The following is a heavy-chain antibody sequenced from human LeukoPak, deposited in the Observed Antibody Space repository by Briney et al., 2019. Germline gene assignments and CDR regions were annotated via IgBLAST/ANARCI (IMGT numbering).Heavy chain of an antibody. D-gene: IGHD3-16*01. V-gene: IGHV3-74*01. CDR2: INSDGSST. J-gene: IGHJ4*02. CDR1: GFTVSSNY. Sequence: QAGGSLRLSCAASGFTVSSNYMSWVRQAPGKGLVWVSRINSDGSSTNYADSVKGRFTISRDNAKNTLYLQMNSLRAEDTAVYYCARGGVDYWGQGTLVTVSS. CDR3: ARGGVDY.